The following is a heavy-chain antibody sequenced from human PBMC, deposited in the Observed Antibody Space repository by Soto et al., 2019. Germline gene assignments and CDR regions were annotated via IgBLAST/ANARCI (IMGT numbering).Heavy chain of an antibody. CDR3: VREERIAAPQLDY. V-gene: IGHV4-30-4*01. Sequence: PSETLSLTCTVSGGSTKSSDYHWSWTRQSPAKGLEWIGYIHNSGTSFYNPSLRGRVTVTLDTSRSQFSLTLASVTAADTAVYYCVREERIAAPQLDYWGQGIPVTVSS. J-gene: IGHJ4*02. D-gene: IGHD6-6*01. CDR2: IHNSGTS. CDR1: GGSTKSSDYH.